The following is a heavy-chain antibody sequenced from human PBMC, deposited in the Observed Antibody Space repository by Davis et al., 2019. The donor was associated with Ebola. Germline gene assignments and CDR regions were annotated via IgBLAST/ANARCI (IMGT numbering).Heavy chain of an antibody. CDR1: KFTFSSYA. Sequence: GESLKISCTASKFTFSSYAMSWVRQAPGKGLEWVSAISGNGGGRYYADSVKGRFTISRDNSKNTLYLQMNSLRAEDTAVYYCARVRGTGDPDYWGQGTLVTVSS. CDR2: ISGNGGGR. CDR3: ARVRGTGDPDY. V-gene: IGHV3-23*01. J-gene: IGHJ4*02. D-gene: IGHD7-27*01.